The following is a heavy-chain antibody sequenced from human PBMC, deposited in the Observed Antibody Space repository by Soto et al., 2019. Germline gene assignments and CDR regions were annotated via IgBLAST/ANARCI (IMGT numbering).Heavy chain of an antibody. CDR1: GGTFSSYA. CDR3: ARDGGDYVWGYYYGMDV. CDR2: IIPIFGTA. V-gene: IGHV1-69*01. J-gene: IGHJ6*02. D-gene: IGHD3-16*01. Sequence: QVQLVQSGAEVKKPGSSVKVSCKASGGTFSSYAISWVRQAPGQGLEWMGGIIPIFGTANYAQKFQGRVTIAADESTSTAYMELSSLRSEDTAVYYCARDGGDYVWGYYYGMDVWCQGSTVTVSS.